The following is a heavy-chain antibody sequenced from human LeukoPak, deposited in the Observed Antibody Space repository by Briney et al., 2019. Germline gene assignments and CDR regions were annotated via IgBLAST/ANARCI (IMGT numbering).Heavy chain of an antibody. V-gene: IGHV3-30*18. CDR1: GFTFSSYG. CDR2: ISYDGSNK. J-gene: IGHJ6*02. D-gene: IGHD5-24*01. Sequence: QTGGSLRLSCSASGFTFSSYGMHWVRQAPGKGLEWVAVISYDGSNKYYADSVKGRFTISRDNSKNTLYLQMNSLRAEDTAVYYCAKEKEMATTFYYYYYGMDVWGQGTTVTVSS. CDR3: AKEKEMATTFYYYYYGMDV.